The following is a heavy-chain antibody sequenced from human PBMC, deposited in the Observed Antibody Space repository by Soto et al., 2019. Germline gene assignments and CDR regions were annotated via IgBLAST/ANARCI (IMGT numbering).Heavy chain of an antibody. CDR2: ISVSGCVT. CDR1: DIILANNA. J-gene: IGHJ4*02. V-gene: IGHV3-23*01. CDR3: AGGRRGFNRPADY. D-gene: IGHD2-15*01. Sequence: GSMRLSCSASDIILANNAMNWVRRAPGKGLEWGSSISVSGCVTSYADSVKGRFTISRDNSKNSLFLEMRSLIVEDTGVYYCAGGRRGFNRPADYLCQGALVAVSS.